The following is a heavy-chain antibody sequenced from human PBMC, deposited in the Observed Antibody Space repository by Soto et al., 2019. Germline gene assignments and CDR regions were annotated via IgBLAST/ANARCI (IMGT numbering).Heavy chain of an antibody. Sequence: QVHLVQSGAEVRKPGSSVKVSCTASGVTFSNYAVSWVRQAPGQGLEWVGGIIPILGTTYYAQKFQGRVAITADGPTDTAYMELSNLISEDTAVYYCARLGLGAADYWGQGTLVTVSS. CDR1: GVTFSNYA. J-gene: IGHJ4*02. V-gene: IGHV1-69*01. D-gene: IGHD3-16*01. CDR2: IIPILGTT. CDR3: ARLGLGAADY.